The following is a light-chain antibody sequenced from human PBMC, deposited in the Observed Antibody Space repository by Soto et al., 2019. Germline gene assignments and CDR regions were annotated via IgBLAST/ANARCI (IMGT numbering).Light chain of an antibody. J-gene: IGKJ5*01. CDR3: QQYGSSPLIT. CDR2: GVS. CDR1: QRLSASD. Sequence: SGLTQYPGTLSLSPGQRATLSCRASQRLSASDIAWYQQKPGQAPKFLIYGVSSRATGIPDRFSGSGSGTDFTLTISRLEPEDFAVYHCQQYGSSPLITVGQGTRLEI. V-gene: IGKV3-20*01.